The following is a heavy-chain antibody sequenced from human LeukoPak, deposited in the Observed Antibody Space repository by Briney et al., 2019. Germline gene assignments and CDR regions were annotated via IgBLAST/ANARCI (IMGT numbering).Heavy chain of an antibody. CDR2: INPSGGST. CDR3: AREGFPPKISDFWSGLGPYYYYGMDV. Sequence: ASVKVSCKASGYTFTSYYMHWVRQAPGQGLEWMGIINPSGGSTSYTQKFQGRVTMTRDTSTSTVYMELSSLRSEDTAVYYCAREGFPPKISDFWSGLGPYYYYGMDVWGQGTTVTVSS. J-gene: IGHJ6*02. V-gene: IGHV1-46*01. CDR1: GYTFTSYY. D-gene: IGHD3-3*01.